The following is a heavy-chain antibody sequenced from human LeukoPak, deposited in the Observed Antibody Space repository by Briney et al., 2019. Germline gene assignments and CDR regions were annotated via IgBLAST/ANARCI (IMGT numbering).Heavy chain of an antibody. V-gene: IGHV1-8*01. CDR2: MNPNSGNT. Sequence: GASVKVSCKASAYTFTSYNINWVRQATGQGLEWMGWMNPNSGNTGYAQKFQGRVTMTRNTSISTAYMELSSLTSEDTAVYYCARDGSGSYYDRGWFDPWGQGTLVTVPS. CDR3: ARDGSGSYYDRGWFDP. D-gene: IGHD3-10*01. CDR1: AYTFTSYN. J-gene: IGHJ5*02.